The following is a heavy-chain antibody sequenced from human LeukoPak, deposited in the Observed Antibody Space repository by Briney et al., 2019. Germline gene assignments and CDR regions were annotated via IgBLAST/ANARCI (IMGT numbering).Heavy chain of an antibody. V-gene: IGHV4-59*08. J-gene: IGHJ4*02. CDR3: ARGGIAATSFDY. Sequence: SETLSLTCTVSGGSIRSYYWSWVRQPPGKGLEYIGHIYYTGSTDYNPSLKSRVTMSLDTSKNQFSLKLSSVTAADTAVYYCARGGIAATSFDYWGQGTLVTVSS. D-gene: IGHD6-13*01. CDR1: GGSIRSYY. CDR2: IYYTGST.